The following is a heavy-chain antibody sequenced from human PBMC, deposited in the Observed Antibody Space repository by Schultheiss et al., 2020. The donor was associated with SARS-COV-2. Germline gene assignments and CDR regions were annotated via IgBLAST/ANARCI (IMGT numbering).Heavy chain of an antibody. CDR2: IYSGGST. CDR1: GGSFSGYY. CDR3: ARDSLDYYDSTEAFDI. D-gene: IGHD3-22*01. J-gene: IGHJ3*02. V-gene: IGHV3-53*05. Sequence: ETLSLTCAVYGGSFSGYYMSWVRQAPGKGLEWVSVIYSGGSTYYADSVKGRFTISRDNSKNTLYLQMNSLRAEDTAVYYCARDSLDYYDSTEAFDIWGQGTMVTVSS.